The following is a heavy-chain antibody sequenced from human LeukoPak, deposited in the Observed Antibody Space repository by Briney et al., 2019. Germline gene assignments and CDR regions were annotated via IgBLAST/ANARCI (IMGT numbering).Heavy chain of an antibody. CDR1: GYTFPSYG. Sequence: ASVKVSCKASGYTFPSYGISWVRQAPGQGLEWMEWISAYNGNTNYAQKLQGRVTMTTDTSTSTAYMELRSLRSDDTAVYDCARLYLFSITMVRGEDYWCQGTLVTVSS. CDR3: ARLYLFSITMVRGEDY. J-gene: IGHJ4*02. D-gene: IGHD3-10*01. CDR2: ISAYNGNT. V-gene: IGHV1-18*01.